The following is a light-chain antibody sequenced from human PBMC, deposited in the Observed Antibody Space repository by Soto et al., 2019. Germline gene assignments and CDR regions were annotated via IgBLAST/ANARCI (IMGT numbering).Light chain of an antibody. J-gene: IGKJ1*01. V-gene: IGKV3-20*01. CDR3: QKDAGLTSR. Sequence: EIVLTKSPGTLSLSPGERATLSCRASQIVSNSYLAWYQQKPGQGPRLLIYVASSRATVIPDRFSGSGSGKDFSLSIRWLEPENCAVDAFQKDAGLTSRFGQGAKVAI. CDR2: VAS. CDR1: QIVSNSY.